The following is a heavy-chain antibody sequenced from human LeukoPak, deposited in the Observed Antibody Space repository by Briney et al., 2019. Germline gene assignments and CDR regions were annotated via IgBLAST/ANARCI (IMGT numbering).Heavy chain of an antibody. CDR2: IYYSGST. CDR3: ARDRGGSFYDSSGSVTNI. Sequence: SETLSLTCTVSGGSISGYYWNWIRQPPGKGLEWIGYIYYSGSTNYNPSLKSRVTISADTSKNQLSLKLSSVTAADTAIYYCARDRGGSFYDSSGSVTNIWGQGTLVTVSS. D-gene: IGHD3-22*01. J-gene: IGHJ4*02. CDR1: GGSISGYY. V-gene: IGHV4-59*01.